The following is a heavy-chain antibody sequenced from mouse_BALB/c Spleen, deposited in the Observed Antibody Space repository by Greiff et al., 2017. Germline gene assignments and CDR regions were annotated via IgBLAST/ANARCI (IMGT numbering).Heavy chain of an antibody. CDR1: GYSITSGYY. J-gene: IGHJ3*01. CDR3: ARGYHGSSWFAY. Sequence: DVKLQESGPGLVKPSQSLSLTCSVTGYSITSGYYWNWIRQFPGNKLEWMGYISYDGSNNYNPSLKNRISITRDTSKNQFFLKLNSVTTEDTATYYCARGYHGSSWFAYWGQGTLVTVSA. CDR2: ISYDGSN. D-gene: IGHD1-1*01. V-gene: IGHV3-6*02.